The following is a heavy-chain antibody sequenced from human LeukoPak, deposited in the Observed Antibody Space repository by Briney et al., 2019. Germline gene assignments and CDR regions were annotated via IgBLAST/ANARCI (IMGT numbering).Heavy chain of an antibody. V-gene: IGHV1-69*05. CDR1: GGTFSSYA. D-gene: IGHD3-22*01. Sequence: ASVKVSCKASGGTFSSYAISWVRQAPGQGLEWMGGIIPIFGTANYAQKFRGRVTITTDESTSTAYMELSSLRSEDTAVYYCARGASTMIVAFDIWGQGTMVTLSS. J-gene: IGHJ3*02. CDR3: ARGASTMIVAFDI. CDR2: IIPIFGTA.